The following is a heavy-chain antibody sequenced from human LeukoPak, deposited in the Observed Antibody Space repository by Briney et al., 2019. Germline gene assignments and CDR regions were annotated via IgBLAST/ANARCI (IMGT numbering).Heavy chain of an antibody. V-gene: IGHV4-39*01. J-gene: IGHJ4*02. CDR1: GGSIRSSNYY. CDR3: ARSLAGPRARPSDY. Sequence: SETLSLTYTVSGGSIRSSNYYWGWIRQPPGRGLEWIGIIYYSGSTYYNPSLKSRVTISVDTSKNQISLKLNSVTAADTAVYYCARSLAGPRARPSDYWGQGILVTVSS. D-gene: IGHD6-19*01. CDR2: IYYSGST.